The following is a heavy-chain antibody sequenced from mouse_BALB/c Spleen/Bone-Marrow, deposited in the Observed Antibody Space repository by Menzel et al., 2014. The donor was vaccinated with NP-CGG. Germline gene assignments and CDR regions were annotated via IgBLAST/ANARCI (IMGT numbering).Heavy chain of an antibody. CDR3: ARSGITTGSYWYFDI. V-gene: IGHV5-17*02. D-gene: IGHD1-1*01. CDR1: GFTFSGFG. Sequence: EVQGVESGGGLVQPGGSRKLSCAASGFTFSGFGMHWVRQAPEKGLEWVAYISRGSSIIYYADTVKGRFTISRDNPKNTLFLQMTSLRSEDTAMYYCARSGITTGSYWYFDIWGAGTTVTVSS. J-gene: IGHJ1*01. CDR2: ISRGSSII.